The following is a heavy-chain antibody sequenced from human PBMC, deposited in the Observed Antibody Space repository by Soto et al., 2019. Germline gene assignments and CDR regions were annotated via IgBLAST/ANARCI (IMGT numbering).Heavy chain of an antibody. D-gene: IGHD2-15*01. CDR1: GGTFSSYP. V-gene: IGHV1-69*06. Sequence: QVQLVQSGAEVRKPGSSVKGSCKASGGTFSSYPVSWVRQAPGQGLESMGGIIPIFGTTNYAQKFQYRVTITAEKSTTTDYIKLSSLRSEVTAVYSCAREQVTILKGGGRALDIWGQGTLVTVSS. CDR3: AREQVTILKGGGRALDI. CDR2: IIPIFGTT. J-gene: IGHJ3*02.